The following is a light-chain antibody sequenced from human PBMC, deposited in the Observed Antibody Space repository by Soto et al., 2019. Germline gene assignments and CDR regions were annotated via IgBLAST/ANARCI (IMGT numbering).Light chain of an antibody. CDR1: QSISSY. Sequence: DIQRTQSPSSLSSSVGYRGTMTCRASQSISSYLNWYQQKPGKAPKLLIYAASSLQSGVPSRFSGSGSGTDFTLTISSLQPEDFATYYCQQSYSTFFGPGTKVDIK. J-gene: IGKJ3*01. V-gene: IGKV1-39*01. CDR2: AAS. CDR3: QQSYSTF.